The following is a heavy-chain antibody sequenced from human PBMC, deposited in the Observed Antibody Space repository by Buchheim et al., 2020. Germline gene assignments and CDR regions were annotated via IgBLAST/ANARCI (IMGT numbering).Heavy chain of an antibody. CDR2: ISYDGSNK. CDR1: GFTFSSYG. J-gene: IGHJ4*02. D-gene: IGHD3-22*01. Sequence: QVQLVESGGGVVQPGRSLRLSCAASGFTFSSYGMHWVRQAPGKGLEWVAVISYDGSNKYYADSVKGRFTISRDNSKNTLYLQMNSLRAEDTAVYYCAKRPPVPHLGASSAPDYGGQGTL. CDR3: AKRPPVPHLGASSAPDY. V-gene: IGHV3-30*18.